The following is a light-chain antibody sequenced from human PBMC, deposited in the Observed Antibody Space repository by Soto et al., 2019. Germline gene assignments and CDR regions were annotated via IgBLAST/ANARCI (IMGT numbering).Light chain of an antibody. CDR3: QQRSSWPIA. Sequence: EMGLTRPPATLSYSPGEIATLCVRASQGVGSYLAWYQHKPGQAPRLLIYDASNRATGIPARFSGSGSGTGFALTIRPLEPEDFAVYYCQQRSSWPIAFGQGTRLEIK. J-gene: IGKJ5*01. V-gene: IGKV3-11*01. CDR1: QGVGSY. CDR2: DAS.